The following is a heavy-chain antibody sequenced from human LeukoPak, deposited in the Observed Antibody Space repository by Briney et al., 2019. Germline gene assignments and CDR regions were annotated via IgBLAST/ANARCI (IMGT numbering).Heavy chain of an antibody. CDR3: ARNHPSRNDGWPLFDS. CDR1: GFTFSDYY. Sequence: GGSLRLSCAVSGFTFSDYYMSWNRQAPGKGPEWLSYISSSDKTIYYADSVKGRFTISRDNAKNSLYLQINSLRAEDTAVYFCARNHPSRNDGWPLFDSWGRGTLVTVSS. CDR2: ISSSDKTI. V-gene: IGHV3-11*01. D-gene: IGHD1-1*01. J-gene: IGHJ4*02.